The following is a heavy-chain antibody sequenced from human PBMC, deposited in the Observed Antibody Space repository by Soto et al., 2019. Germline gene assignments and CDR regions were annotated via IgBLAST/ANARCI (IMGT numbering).Heavy chain of an antibody. V-gene: IGHV3-30*18. Sequence: GGSLRLSCAASGFTFSSYGMHWVRQAPGKGLEWVAVISYDGSNKYYADSVKGRFTISRDNSKNTLYLQMNSLRAEDTAVYYCAKEHSGYDSFYVDYWGQGTLVTVSS. D-gene: IGHD5-12*01. CDR2: ISYDGSNK. CDR1: GFTFSSYG. J-gene: IGHJ4*02. CDR3: AKEHSGYDSFYVDY.